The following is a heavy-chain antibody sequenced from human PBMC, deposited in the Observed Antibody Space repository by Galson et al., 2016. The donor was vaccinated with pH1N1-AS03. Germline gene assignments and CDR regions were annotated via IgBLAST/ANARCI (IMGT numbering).Heavy chain of an antibody. Sequence: SLRLSCAASGFSFSKEWMIWVRQAPGKGLEWVSRIPGDVSITTYTDSVKGRFTISRDNAKNTLYLQMNGLRAEDTAVYYCARSTEGRFDCWGQGILVTVSS. CDR1: GFSFSKEW. V-gene: IGHV3-74*01. CDR3: ARSTEGRFDC. D-gene: IGHD2-15*01. CDR2: IPGDVSIT. J-gene: IGHJ4*02.